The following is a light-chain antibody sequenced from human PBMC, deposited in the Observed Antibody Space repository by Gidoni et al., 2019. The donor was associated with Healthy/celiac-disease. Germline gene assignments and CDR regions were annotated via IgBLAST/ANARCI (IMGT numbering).Light chain of an antibody. Sequence: EIVLTQSPATLSLSPVERATLSCRASQSVSSYLALYQQKPGQAPRLLIYDASNRATGIPARFSGSGSGTDFTLTISSLEPEDFAVYYCQQRSNWPPYTFGQGTKLEIK. CDR1: QSVSSY. J-gene: IGKJ2*01. CDR2: DAS. V-gene: IGKV3-11*01. CDR3: QQRSNWPPYT.